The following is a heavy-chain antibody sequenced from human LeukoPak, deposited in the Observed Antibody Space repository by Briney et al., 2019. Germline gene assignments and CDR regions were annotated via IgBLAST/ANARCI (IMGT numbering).Heavy chain of an antibody. V-gene: IGHV3-23*01. CDR1: GFTLSNYG. CDR3: ARGRGSYGSGSYFNGLYYMDV. Sequence: GGTLRLSCAASGFTLSNYGMSWVRQAPGKGLEWVSGISGSGDSTYYADSVKGRFTISRDNSKNTLYLQMNSLRAEDTAVYYCARGRGSYGSGSYFNGLYYMDVWGKGTTVTISS. J-gene: IGHJ6*03. CDR2: ISGSGDST. D-gene: IGHD3-10*01.